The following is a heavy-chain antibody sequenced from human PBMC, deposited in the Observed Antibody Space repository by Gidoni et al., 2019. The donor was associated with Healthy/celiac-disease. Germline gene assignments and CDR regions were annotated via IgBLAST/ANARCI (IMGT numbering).Heavy chain of an antibody. CDR2: INPNSGGT. CDR3: ARAHYYDSSGYYPLGGMDV. V-gene: IGHV1-2*04. Sequence: QVQLVQSGAEVKKPGASVKVSCKASGYTFTGYYMHWGRQAPGQGLEWMGWINPNSGGTNYAQKFQGWVTMTRDTSISTAYMELSRLRSDDTAVYYCARAHYYDSSGYYPLGGMDVWGQGTTVTVSS. CDR1: GYTFTGYY. J-gene: IGHJ6*02. D-gene: IGHD3-22*01.